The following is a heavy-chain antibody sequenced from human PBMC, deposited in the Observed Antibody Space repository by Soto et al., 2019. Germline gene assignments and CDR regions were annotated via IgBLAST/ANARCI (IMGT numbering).Heavy chain of an antibody. CDR2: IIPIFGTA. J-gene: IGHJ5*02. V-gene: IGHV1-69*01. Sequence: QVQLVQSGAEVKKPGSSVKVSCKASGGTFSSYAISWVRQAPGQGLEWMGGIIPIFGTANYAQKFQGRVTITADESTSTAYIELSSLRSEDTAVYYCAREVVVVAANSVNWFDPWGQGTLVTVSS. D-gene: IGHD2-15*01. CDR1: GGTFSSYA. CDR3: AREVVVVAANSVNWFDP.